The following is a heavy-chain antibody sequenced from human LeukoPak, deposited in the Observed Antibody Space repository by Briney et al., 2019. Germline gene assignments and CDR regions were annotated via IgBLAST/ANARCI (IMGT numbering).Heavy chain of an antibody. CDR3: ARGCYDYVWGSYRYPYFDY. CDR1: GGSISSGGYY. V-gene: IGHV4-61*08. CDR2: IYYSGST. D-gene: IGHD3-16*02. J-gene: IGHJ4*02. Sequence: SETLSLTCTVSGGSISSGGYYWSWIRQHPGEGLEWIGYIYYSGSTYYNPSLKSRVTISADTSKNQFSLKLSSVTAVDTAVYYCARGCYDYVWGSYRYPYFDYWGQGTLVTVSS.